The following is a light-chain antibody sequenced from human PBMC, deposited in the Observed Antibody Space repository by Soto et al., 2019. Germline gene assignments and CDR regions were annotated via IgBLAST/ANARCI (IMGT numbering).Light chain of an antibody. CDR3: QQLNSYPWT. CDR1: QGISSY. Sequence: IQLTQSPSSLSASVGDRVTITCLASQGISSYLAWYQQKPGKAPKLLIYAASTLQSGVPSRFSGSGSGTDFTLTISSLQPEDFATYYCQQLNSYPWTFGQGTKVDI. J-gene: IGKJ1*01. CDR2: AAS. V-gene: IGKV1-9*01.